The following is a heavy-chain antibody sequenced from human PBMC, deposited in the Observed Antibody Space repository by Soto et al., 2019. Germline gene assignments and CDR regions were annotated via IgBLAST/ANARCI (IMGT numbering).Heavy chain of an antibody. CDR2: VNAGNGNT. Sequence: GASVKVSCKASGYSFGNYAVHWVRQAPGQRLEWMGWVNAGNGNTRYSQNFQGRVTITRDTSARTAYLELSSLRSEDTAVYYCARGHLAVVPVASWYYYMDVWGKGTTVTVSS. D-gene: IGHD2-2*01. CDR1: GYSFGNYA. V-gene: IGHV1-3*01. J-gene: IGHJ6*03. CDR3: ARGHLAVVPVASWYYYMDV.